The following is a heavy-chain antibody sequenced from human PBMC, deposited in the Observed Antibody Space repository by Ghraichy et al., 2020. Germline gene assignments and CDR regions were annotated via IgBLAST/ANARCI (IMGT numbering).Heavy chain of an antibody. V-gene: IGHV3-7*01. Sequence: GGSLRLSCAASGFTFSSYWMSWVRQAPGKGLEWVANIKQDGSEKYYADSVKGRFTISRDNAKNSLYLQMNSLRAEDTAVYYCARGSSTAYYYGSGSYFYFDYWGQGTLVTVSS. J-gene: IGHJ4*02. D-gene: IGHD3-10*01. CDR3: ARGSSTAYYYGSGSYFYFDY. CDR1: GFTFSSYW. CDR2: IKQDGSEK.